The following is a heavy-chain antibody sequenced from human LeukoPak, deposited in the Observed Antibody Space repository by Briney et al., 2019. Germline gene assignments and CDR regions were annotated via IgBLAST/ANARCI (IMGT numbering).Heavy chain of an antibody. V-gene: IGHV3-23*01. J-gene: IGHJ4*02. CDR2: IFGSGGST. D-gene: IGHD6-19*01. CDR1: GFTCSSYA. Sequence: GGSLRLSGAASGFTCSSYAMYWVRQAPGKGRKWVSGIFGSGGSTHYADSVKGRFTISRDNSKNTVYLQMNSLRAEDTAVYYCAKTTTGYSSGRFPGWPVDYWGQGTLVTVSS. CDR3: AKTTTGYSSGRFPGWPVDY.